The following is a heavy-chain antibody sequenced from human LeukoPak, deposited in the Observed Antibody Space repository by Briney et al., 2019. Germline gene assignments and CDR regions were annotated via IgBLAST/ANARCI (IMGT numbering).Heavy chain of an antibody. CDR2: IYYSGSS. CDR1: GGSFSGYY. D-gene: IGHD2-15*01. J-gene: IGHJ6*02. CDR3: ARHGLGGGRTGSGMDV. Sequence: SETLSLTCAVYGGSFSGYYWSWIRQPPGKGLEWIGHIYYSGSSNYNPSLKSRVTISVDTSKNQFSLKLSSLTATDTAVYYCARHGLGGGRTGSGMDVWGQGTTVTVSS. V-gene: IGHV4-59*01.